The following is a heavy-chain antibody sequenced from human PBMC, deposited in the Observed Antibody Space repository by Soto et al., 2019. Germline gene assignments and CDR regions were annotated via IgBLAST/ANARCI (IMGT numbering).Heavy chain of an antibody. CDR3: APDLFRVARELSLVY. Sequence: GGSLRLSCAASGLTFSSYAMSWVRQAPGKGMEWVSAISGSSGSIYYADSVKGRFTISIDKSKNPLYLQMSRLRAEDTAAYYRAPDLFRVARELSLVYWGQGTLVTVTA. J-gene: IGHJ4*02. V-gene: IGHV3-23*01. D-gene: IGHD1-7*01. CDR2: ISGSSGSI. CDR1: GLTFSSYA.